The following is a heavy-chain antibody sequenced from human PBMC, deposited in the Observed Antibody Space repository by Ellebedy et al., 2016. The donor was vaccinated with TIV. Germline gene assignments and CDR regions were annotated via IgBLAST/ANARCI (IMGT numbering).Heavy chain of an antibody. CDR3: AKELKEGSSDY. CDR2: IGSRTSKI. Sequence: PGGSLRLSCAASGFTFNTYSMNWVRQAPGNGREWVSYIGSRTSKIYYADSVKGRFTISRDNAKNSLYLQMNSLRVEDTAVYYCAKELKEGSSDYWGQGTLVTVSS. J-gene: IGHJ4*02. V-gene: IGHV3-48*01. CDR1: GFTFNTYS. D-gene: IGHD6-19*01.